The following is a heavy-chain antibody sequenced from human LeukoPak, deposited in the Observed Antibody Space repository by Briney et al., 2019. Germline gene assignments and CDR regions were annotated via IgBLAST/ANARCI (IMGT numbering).Heavy chain of an antibody. CDR1: GFTFSSHS. CDR3: ASIVGGDAFDI. CDR2: ISSSSSTI. V-gene: IGHV3-48*01. Sequence: PGRSLRLSCAAAGFTFSSHSMDWVRQAPGKGLEWVAYISSSSSTIYYADSGKGRFTISRDNAKNSLYLQMNSLRAEDTAVYYCASIVGGDAFDIWGQGTMVTVSS. D-gene: IGHD1-26*01. J-gene: IGHJ3*02.